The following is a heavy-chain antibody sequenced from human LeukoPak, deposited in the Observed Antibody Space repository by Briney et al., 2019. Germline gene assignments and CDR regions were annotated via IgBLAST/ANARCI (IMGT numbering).Heavy chain of an antibody. Sequence: GGSLRLSCVASAFTVSSNYIIWVRQAPGKELEWVSAISGSGSSTSYADSVKGRFTFSRDNSKNTVYLQMNSLRAEDTAVYYCAKAPPAGSYYFDYWGQETLVTVSS. D-gene: IGHD3-10*01. CDR3: AKAPPAGSYYFDY. V-gene: IGHV3-23*01. J-gene: IGHJ4*02. CDR2: ISGSGSST. CDR1: AFTVSSNY.